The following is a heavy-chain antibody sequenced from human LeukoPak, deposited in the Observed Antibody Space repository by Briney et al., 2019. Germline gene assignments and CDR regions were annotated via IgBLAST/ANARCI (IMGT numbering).Heavy chain of an antibody. CDR3: ARDLDNGPSEVWFDP. CDR1: GFTFSSCW. V-gene: IGHV3-7*01. CDR2: IKEDGSEK. J-gene: IGHJ5*02. D-gene: IGHD1-1*01. Sequence: GGSLRLSCAASGFTFSSCWMSWVRQAPGKGLEWVANIKEDGSEKYYVDSVKGRFTISRDDAKNSLYLQMNSLRAEDSAVYYCARDLDNGPSEVWFDPWGQGTLVTVSS.